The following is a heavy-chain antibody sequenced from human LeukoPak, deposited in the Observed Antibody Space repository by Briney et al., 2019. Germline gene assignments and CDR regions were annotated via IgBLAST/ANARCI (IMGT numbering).Heavy chain of an antibody. CDR3: ARDRYYYDTSGYWGREENSYYYYGMDV. CDR2: ISYDGSNK. J-gene: IGHJ6*02. D-gene: IGHD3-22*01. Sequence: GGSLRLPCAASGFTFSSYAMHWDRQAPGKGLEWVAVISYDGSNKYYADSVKGRFTISRDKSKNTLYLQMNSLRAEDTAVYFCARDRYYYDTSGYWGREENSYYYYGMDVWGRGTTVTVSS. V-gene: IGHV3-30-3*01. CDR1: GFTFSSYA.